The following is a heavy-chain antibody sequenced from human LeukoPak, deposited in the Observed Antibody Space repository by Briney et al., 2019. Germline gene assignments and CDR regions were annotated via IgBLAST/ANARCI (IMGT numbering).Heavy chain of an antibody. CDR2: IMRDGSEK. V-gene: IGHV3-7*01. CDR1: GFSFSTYW. CDR3: ARDPSRGYSYGYADY. Sequence: PGGSLRLSCAASGFSFSTYWMNWLRQPPGKGLEWVANIMRDGSEKYYVDSVKGRFTISRDNAKNSLYLQMNSLRAEDTAVYYCARDPSRGYSYGYADYWGQGSLVTVSS. D-gene: IGHD5-18*01. J-gene: IGHJ4*02.